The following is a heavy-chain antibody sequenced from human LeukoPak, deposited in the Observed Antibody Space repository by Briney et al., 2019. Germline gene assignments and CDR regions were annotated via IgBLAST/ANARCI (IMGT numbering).Heavy chain of an antibody. CDR2: ISTSSSYI. CDR3: ARVKVDCTNGVCYIRNYFDY. CDR1: EFTFSNYP. Sequence: GGSLRLSCAASEFTFSNYPMHWVRQAPGKGLEWVSSISTSSSYIYYADSVKGRFTISRDNAKKSMFLQMNSLRGEDTAVYYCARVKVDCTNGVCYIRNYFDYWGQGTLVTVSS. J-gene: IGHJ4*02. V-gene: IGHV3-21*01. D-gene: IGHD2-8*01.